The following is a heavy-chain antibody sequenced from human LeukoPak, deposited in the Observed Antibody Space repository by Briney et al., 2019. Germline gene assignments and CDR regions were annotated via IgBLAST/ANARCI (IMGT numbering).Heavy chain of an antibody. J-gene: IGHJ4*02. CDR1: GDSVSNGNYY. CDR3: ARSQNYYGSGDY. CDR2: IYYTGKT. V-gene: IGHV4-61*03. D-gene: IGHD3-10*01. Sequence: PSETLSLTCTVSGDSVSNGNYYWSWLRQPPGRALEWIGYIYYTGKTYYNPSLEGRVTILVDTSRNHFSVKLSSVTAADTAVYYCARSQNYYGSGDYWSQGTLVTVSS.